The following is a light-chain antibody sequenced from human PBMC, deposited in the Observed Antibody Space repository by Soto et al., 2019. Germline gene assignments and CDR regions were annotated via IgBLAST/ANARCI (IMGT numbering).Light chain of an antibody. V-gene: IGLV2-11*01. CDR2: DVT. CDR3: CSYVGSYTAYV. CDR1: SSEVGGYNF. J-gene: IGLJ1*01. Sequence: QSALTQPRSVSGSPGQSVTISCTGTSSEVGGYNFVSWYQHHPGKAPKFMIYDVTKRPSGVPDRFSGSKSGNTASLTISGLLAEDEADYYSCSYVGSYTAYVFGTGTKVTVL.